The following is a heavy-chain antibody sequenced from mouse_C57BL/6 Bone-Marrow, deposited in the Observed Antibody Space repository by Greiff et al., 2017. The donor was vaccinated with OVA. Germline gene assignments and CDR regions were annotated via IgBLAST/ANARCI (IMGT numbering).Heavy chain of an antibody. V-gene: IGHV3-6*01. CDR1: GYSITSGYY. CDR2: ISYDGSN. J-gene: IGHJ4*01. CDR3: ARALYVNPIYCYAMDY. Sequence: ESGPGLVKPSQSLSLTCSVTGYSITSGYYWNWVRQSPGNQLEWMGYISYDGSNNYNPSLKNRISFTRDTSKNQFFLKLNSVTTEDTATYYCARALYVNPIYCYAMDYWGQGTSVTVSS. D-gene: IGHD2-1*01.